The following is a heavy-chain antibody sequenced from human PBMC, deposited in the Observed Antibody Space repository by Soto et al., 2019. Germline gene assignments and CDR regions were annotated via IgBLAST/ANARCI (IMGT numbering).Heavy chain of an antibody. CDR3: ASGVVVVVAARVNWFDP. CDR1: GGSFSGYY. V-gene: IGHV4-34*01. Sequence: PSETLSLTCAVYGGSFSGYYWSWIRQPPGKGLEWIGEINHSGSTNYNPSLKSRVTISVDTSKNQFSLKLSSVTAADTAVYYCASGVVVVVAARVNWFDPWGQGTLVT. D-gene: IGHD2-15*01. J-gene: IGHJ5*02. CDR2: INHSGST.